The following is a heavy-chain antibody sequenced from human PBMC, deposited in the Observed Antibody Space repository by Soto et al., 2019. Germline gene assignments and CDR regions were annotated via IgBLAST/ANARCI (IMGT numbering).Heavy chain of an antibody. V-gene: IGHV1-18*01. J-gene: IGHJ4*02. CDR1: GYTFTSYG. D-gene: IGHD3-22*01. Sequence: QVQLVQSGAEVKKPGASVKVSCKASGYTFTSYGISWVRQAPGQGLEWMGWISAYNGNTNYAQKLQGRVTMTTDTSTSTAYMEPRSLRSDDTAVYYCARDPVDYDSSGYYYHTYYFDYWGQGTLVTVSS. CDR3: ARDPVDYDSSGYYYHTYYFDY. CDR2: ISAYNGNT.